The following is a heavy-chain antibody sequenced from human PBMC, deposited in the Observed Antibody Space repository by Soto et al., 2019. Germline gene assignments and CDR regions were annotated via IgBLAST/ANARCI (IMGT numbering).Heavy chain of an antibody. J-gene: IGHJ6*02. D-gene: IGHD3-10*01. CDR2: IYYSGST. CDR1: GGSISSSSYY. Sequence: ASETLSLTCTVSGGSISSSSYYWGWIRQPPGKGLEWIGSIYYSGSTYYNPSLKSRVTISVDTSKNQFSLKLSSVTAADTAVYYCARHVNYYGSDSLLYYYGMDVWGQGTTVTVSS. CDR3: ARHVNYYGSDSLLYYYGMDV. V-gene: IGHV4-39*01.